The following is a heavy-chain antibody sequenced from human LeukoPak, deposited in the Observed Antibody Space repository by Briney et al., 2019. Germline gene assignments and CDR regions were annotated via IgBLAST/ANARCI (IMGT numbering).Heavy chain of an antibody. CDR3: ARVGGYCSSTSCPNNWFDP. Sequence: GGSLRLSCAASGFTFDDYGMSWVRQAPGKGLEWVSGINWNGGSTGYADSVKGRFTISRGNAKNSLYLQMNSLRAEDTAVYYCARVGGYCSSTSCPNNWFDPWGQGTLVTVSS. V-gene: IGHV3-20*04. CDR1: GFTFDDYG. J-gene: IGHJ5*02. D-gene: IGHD2-2*01. CDR2: INWNGGST.